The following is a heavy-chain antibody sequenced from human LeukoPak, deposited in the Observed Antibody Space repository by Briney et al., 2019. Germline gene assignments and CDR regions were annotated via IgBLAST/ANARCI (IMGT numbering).Heavy chain of an antibody. CDR3: ARLVATSPRFVY. D-gene: IGHD5-12*01. CDR1: GGSISSSSYY. V-gene: IGHV4-39*01. Sequence: SETLSLTCTVSGGSISSSSYYWGWIRQPPGKGLEWIGSIYYSGSTYYNPSLKSRVTISVDTSKNQFSLKLSSVTAADTAVYYCARLVATSPRFVYWGQGTLVTVSS. J-gene: IGHJ4*02. CDR2: IYYSGST.